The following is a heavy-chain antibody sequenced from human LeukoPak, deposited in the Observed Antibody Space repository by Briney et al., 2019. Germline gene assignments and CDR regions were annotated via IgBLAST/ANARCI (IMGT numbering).Heavy chain of an antibody. Sequence: SEALSLTCTVSGGSISSYYWSWIRQPPGKGLEWIGYIYYSGSTNYNPSLKSRVTISVDTSKNQFSLKLSSVTAADTAVYYCARASSSWEGYFDYWGQGTLVTVSS. V-gene: IGHV4-59*01. CDR2: IYYSGST. J-gene: IGHJ4*02. CDR3: ARASSSWEGYFDY. D-gene: IGHD6-13*01. CDR1: GGSISSYY.